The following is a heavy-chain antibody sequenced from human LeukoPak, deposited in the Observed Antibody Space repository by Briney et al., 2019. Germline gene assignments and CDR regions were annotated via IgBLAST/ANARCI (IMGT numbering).Heavy chain of an antibody. J-gene: IGHJ4*02. CDR3: ARTIIGIYGSFEYYFDL. D-gene: IGHD3-16*01. Sequence: GGSLRLSCAASGFTFSDNYMSWIRRAPGKGLEWVSFISISGATIHYADSVRGRLTISRDNAKNSLYLQMNSLRAEDTAMYYCARTIIGIYGSFEYYFDLWGQGTLVTVSS. V-gene: IGHV3-11*01. CDR1: GFTFSDNY. CDR2: ISISGATI.